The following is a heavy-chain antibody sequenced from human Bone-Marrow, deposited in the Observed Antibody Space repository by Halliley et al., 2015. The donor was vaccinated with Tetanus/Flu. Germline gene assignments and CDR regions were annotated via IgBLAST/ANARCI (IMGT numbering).Heavy chain of an antibody. D-gene: IGHD2-15*01. Sequence: SLRLSCSASGFTFSNYEMNWVRQAPGKGLEWVSYISDSGRTTYHADSVKGRFIISRDNARNSLYLQMNSLRAEDTAIYYCARGAYGSGGSCGRCDYWGQGTLVTVSS. CDR3: ARGAYGSGGSCGRCDY. J-gene: IGHJ4*02. CDR2: ISDSGRTT. V-gene: IGHV3-48*03. CDR1: GFTFSNYE.